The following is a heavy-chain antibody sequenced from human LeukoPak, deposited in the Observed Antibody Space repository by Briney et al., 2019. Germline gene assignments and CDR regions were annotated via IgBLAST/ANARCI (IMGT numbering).Heavy chain of an antibody. CDR2: KYYSGNS. V-gene: IGHV4-39*01. J-gene: IGHJ3*02. CDR3: ARQVSSGPDAFDI. D-gene: IGHD3-3*01. Sequence: SETLSLTCTVSGGSISSSTYYWGWIRQPPGKGLELIGSKYYSGNSYYNPSLKSRVSISVDTSKNQFSLKLSSVTAADTAVYYCARQVSSGPDAFDIWGQGTMVTVSS. CDR1: GGSISSSTYY.